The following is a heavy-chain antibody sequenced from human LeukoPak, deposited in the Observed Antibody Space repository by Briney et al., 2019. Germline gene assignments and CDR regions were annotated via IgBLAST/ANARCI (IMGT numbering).Heavy chain of an antibody. V-gene: IGHV4-34*01. CDR2: MYYSGRA. D-gene: IGHD3-3*01. CDR1: GGSFSGYY. Sequence: PSETLSLTCAVYGGSFSGYYWSWIRQPPGKGLEWIGSMYYSGRAHYNPSLKSRVTISVDTSKNQFSLRLRSVTAADTAVYFCASDDYDLLSGFAFDYWGQGTMVIVSS. J-gene: IGHJ3*01. CDR3: ASDDYDLLSGFAFDY.